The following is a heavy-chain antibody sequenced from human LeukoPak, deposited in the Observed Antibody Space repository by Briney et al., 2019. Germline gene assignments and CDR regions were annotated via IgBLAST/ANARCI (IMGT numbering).Heavy chain of an antibody. D-gene: IGHD3-22*01. Sequence: PGGSLRLSCTASGFTFGDYAMSWVRQAPGKGLEWVGFIRSKAYGGTTEYAASVKGRFTISRDDSKGIAYLQMNSLKTEDTAVYYCTREGGSDYYDSSGYLDYWGQGTLVTVSS. CDR1: GFTFGDYA. J-gene: IGHJ4*02. CDR3: TREGGSDYYDSSGYLDY. V-gene: IGHV3-49*04. CDR2: IRSKAYGGTT.